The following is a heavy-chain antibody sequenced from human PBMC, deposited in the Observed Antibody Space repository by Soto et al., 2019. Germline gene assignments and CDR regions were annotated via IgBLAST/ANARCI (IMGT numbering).Heavy chain of an antibody. V-gene: IGHV3-33*01. CDR3: ARDRDTTSSYGMDV. CDR2: IWFDGGDK. J-gene: IGHJ6*02. Sequence: QVKLVESGGGVVQPGRSLRLSCAASGFTFSNFGMHWVRQAPGKGLEWVAVIWFDGGDKHYVDSVEGRFTISRDNSKNTVYLQMHSLRPEDTAVYYCARDRDTTSSYGMDVWCQGTRVTFSS. D-gene: IGHD6-6*01. CDR1: GFTFSNFG.